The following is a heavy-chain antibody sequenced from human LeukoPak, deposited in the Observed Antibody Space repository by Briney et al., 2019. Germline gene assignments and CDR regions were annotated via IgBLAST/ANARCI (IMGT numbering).Heavy chain of an antibody. CDR3: ARRSYYGSGSYEYAFDI. CDR1: GGSISSYY. D-gene: IGHD3-10*01. CDR2: IYYSGST. J-gene: IGHJ3*02. V-gene: IGHV4-59*08. Sequence: SETLSLTCTVSGGSISSYYWSWIRQPPGKGLEWIGYIYYSGSTNYNPSLKSRVTISVDTSENQFSLKLSSVTAADTAVYYCARRSYYGSGSYEYAFDIWGQGTMVTVSS.